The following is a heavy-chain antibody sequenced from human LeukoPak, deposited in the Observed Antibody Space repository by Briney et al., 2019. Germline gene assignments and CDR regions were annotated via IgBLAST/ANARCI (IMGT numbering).Heavy chain of an antibody. V-gene: IGHV1-2*02. Sequence: ASVNVSCKASGFTFSDYYIHWVRQAPGQGLEWMGWIKPSGGTKFAQKFQGRVTMTRDTSMNTAYMEVSGLRSDDTAVYYCARDRINDTDDFDIWGQGTVVIVFS. J-gene: IGHJ3*02. CDR2: IKPSGGT. CDR1: GFTFSDYY. CDR3: ARDRINDTDDFDI. D-gene: IGHD1-1*01.